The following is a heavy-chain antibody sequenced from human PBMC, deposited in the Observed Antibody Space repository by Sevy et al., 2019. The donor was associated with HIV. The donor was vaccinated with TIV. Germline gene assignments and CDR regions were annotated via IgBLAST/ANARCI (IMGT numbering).Heavy chain of an antibody. D-gene: IGHD6-19*01. CDR3: ARAYSGGWPQGAWTDY. V-gene: IGHV3-48*01. CDR2: ISRSSRTI. CDR1: GFTFRTYS. Sequence: GGSLRLSCAASGFTFRTYSMNWVRQAPGKGLEWLSYISRSSRTIYYADSEEGRFTISRDNAKNSLYLQINSLRAEDTAVYYCARAYSGGWPQGAWTDYWGQGTLVTVSS. J-gene: IGHJ4*02.